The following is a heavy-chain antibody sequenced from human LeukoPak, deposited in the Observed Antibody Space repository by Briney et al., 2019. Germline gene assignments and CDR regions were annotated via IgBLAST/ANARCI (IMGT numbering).Heavy chain of an antibody. CDR3: AQRLYDFWSGYYYYYGMDV. Sequence: SVKVSCTASGGTFSSYAISWVRQAPGQGLEWMGGIIPIFGTANYAQKFQGRVTITADESTSTAYMELSSLRSEDTAVYYCAQRLYDFWSGYYYYYGMDVWGQGTTVTVSS. D-gene: IGHD3-3*01. J-gene: IGHJ6*02. V-gene: IGHV1-69*13. CDR2: IIPIFGTA. CDR1: GGTFSSYA.